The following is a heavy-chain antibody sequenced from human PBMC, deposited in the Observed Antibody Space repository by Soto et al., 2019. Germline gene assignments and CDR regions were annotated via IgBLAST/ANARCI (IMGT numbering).Heavy chain of an antibody. CDR3: AKALGGYCSGGSSYPDNY. D-gene: IGHD2-15*01. V-gene: IGHV3-23*01. J-gene: IGHJ4*02. CDR1: GFTFSSYA. Sequence: EVQLLESGGGLVQPGGSLRLSCAASGFTFSSYAMSWVRQAPGKRLEWVSAISGSGGSTYYADSVKGRFTISRDNSKNTLYLQMNSLRAEDTAVYYCAKALGGYCSGGSSYPDNYWGQGTLVNVSS. CDR2: ISGSGGST.